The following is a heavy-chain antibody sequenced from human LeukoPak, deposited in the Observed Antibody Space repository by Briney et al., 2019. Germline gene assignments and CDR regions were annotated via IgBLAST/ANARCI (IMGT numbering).Heavy chain of an antibody. CDR1: GYTFSNYG. D-gene: IGHD3-3*01. J-gene: IGHJ5*02. V-gene: IGHV1-18*01. Sequence: ASVKVSCKASGYTFSNYGLSWVRQAPGQGLEWMGWISSDSGNANYAQKFQGRLSMTTDTSTTTAYMELGSPRSDDTAVYCCARGKVLRFLEYLDDTPNWFDPWGQGTLVTVSS. CDR3: ARGKVLRFLEYLDDTPNWFDP. CDR2: ISSDSGNA.